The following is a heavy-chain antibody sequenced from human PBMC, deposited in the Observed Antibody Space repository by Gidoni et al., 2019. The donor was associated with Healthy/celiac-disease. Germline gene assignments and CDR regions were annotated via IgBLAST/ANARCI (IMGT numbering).Heavy chain of an antibody. J-gene: IGHJ6*02. CDR3: ARDGGFGPGRSIAVALKNGMDV. D-gene: IGHD6-19*01. CDR1: GFTFSSYG. CDR2: IWYDGSNK. Sequence: QVQLVESGGGVVQPGRSLRLSCAASGFTFSSYGMHWVRQAPGKGLEWVAVIWYDGSNKYYADSVKGRFTISRDNSKNTLYLQMNSLRAEDTAVYYCARDGGFGPGRSIAVALKNGMDVWGQGTTVTVSS. V-gene: IGHV3-33*01.